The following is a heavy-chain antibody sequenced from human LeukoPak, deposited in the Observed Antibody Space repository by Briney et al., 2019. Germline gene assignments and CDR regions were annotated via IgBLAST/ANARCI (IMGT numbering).Heavy chain of an antibody. D-gene: IGHD2-21*01. J-gene: IGHJ5*02. CDR3: ARGFQRKRRFDP. CDR2: INHSGST. CDR1: GGSFSGYY. Sequence: SETLSLTCAVYGGSFSGYYWSWIRQPPGKGLEWIGEINHSGSTNYNPSLKSRVTISVDTSKNQFSLKLSSMTAADTAVYYCARGFQRKRRFDPWGQGNLVTVSS. V-gene: IGHV4-34*01.